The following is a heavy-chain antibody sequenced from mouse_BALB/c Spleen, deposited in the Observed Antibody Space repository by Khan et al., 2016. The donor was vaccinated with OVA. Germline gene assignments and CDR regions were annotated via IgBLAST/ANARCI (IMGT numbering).Heavy chain of an antibody. V-gene: IGHV1-77*01. D-gene: IGHD1-2*01. CDR3: ARRNYFGYTFAY. Sequence: QVQLQQPGAELARPGASVKLSCKASGCTFTDYYINWVKQRTGQGLEWIGEISPGSGDTYYNEKFKGKATLTADKSSTTAYMQLSSLTSEASAVYFCARRNYFGYTFAYWGQGTLVTVSA. J-gene: IGHJ3*01. CDR1: GCTFTDYY. CDR2: ISPGSGDT.